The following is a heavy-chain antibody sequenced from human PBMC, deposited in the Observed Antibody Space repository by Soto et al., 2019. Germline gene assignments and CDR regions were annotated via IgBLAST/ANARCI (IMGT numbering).Heavy chain of an antibody. CDR2: INPNSGGS. D-gene: IGHD6-13*01. V-gene: IGHV1-2*04. CDR3: ARGAPIAAAGTDAFDI. CDR1: GYTFTGYD. J-gene: IGHJ3*02. Sequence: ASEKVSCKASGYTFTGYDMHWVRQAPGQGLEWMGWINPNSGGSNYAQKFQGWVTMTRDTSISTAYMELSRLRSDNTAVYYCARGAPIAAAGTDAFDIWGQGTTVTVSS.